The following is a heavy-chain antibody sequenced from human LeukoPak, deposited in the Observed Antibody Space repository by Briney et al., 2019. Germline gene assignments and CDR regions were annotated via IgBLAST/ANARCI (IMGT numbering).Heavy chain of an antibody. CDR3: ARDLKAARSYYDY. Sequence: ASVKVSCKASGYTFTGCYMHWVRQAPGQGLEWMGWINPNSGGTNYAQKFQGRVTMTRDTSISTAYMELSRLRSDDTAVYYCARDLKAARSYYDYWGQGTLVTVSS. CDR2: INPNSGGT. J-gene: IGHJ4*02. D-gene: IGHD6-6*01. V-gene: IGHV1-2*02. CDR1: GYTFTGCY.